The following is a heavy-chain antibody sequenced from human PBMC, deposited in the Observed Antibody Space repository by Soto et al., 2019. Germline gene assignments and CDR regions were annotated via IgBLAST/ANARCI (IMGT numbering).Heavy chain of an antibody. J-gene: IGHJ5*02. CDR2: IIPIFGTA. Sequence: SVKVSCKASGGTFSSYAISWVRQAPGQGLEWMGGIIPIFGTANYAQKFQGRVTITADESTSTAYMELSSLRSEDTAVYYCARKVNTVTLYSCFDPWGKGTLVTGSS. V-gene: IGHV1-69*13. CDR1: GGTFSSYA. D-gene: IGHD4-17*01. CDR3: ARKVNTVTLYSCFDP.